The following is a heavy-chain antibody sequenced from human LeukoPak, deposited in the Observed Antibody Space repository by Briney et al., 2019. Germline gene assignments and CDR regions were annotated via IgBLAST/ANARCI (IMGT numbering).Heavy chain of an antibody. CDR3: AKAATFYYGSDL. V-gene: IGHV3-23*01. J-gene: IGHJ4*02. D-gene: IGHD3-10*01. CDR2: ISGSGDST. CDR1: GFTFSSYA. Sequence: GGSLRLSCAASGFTFSSYAMSWVRQAPGKGLEWVSAISGSGDSTFYADSVKGRFTISRDDSKSTLYLQMNRLRAEDTALYYCAKAATFYYGSDLWGQGILVAVSS.